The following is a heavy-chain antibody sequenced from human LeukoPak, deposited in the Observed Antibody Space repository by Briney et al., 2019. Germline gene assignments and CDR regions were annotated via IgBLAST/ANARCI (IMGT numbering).Heavy chain of an antibody. Sequence: GASVKVSCKASGYTFTGYYMHWVRQAPGQGLEWMERINPNSGGTNYAQKFQGRVTMTRDTSISTAYMELNRLGSDDTAVYYCAREPGGAGTTIDYWGQGTLVTVSS. V-gene: IGHV1-2*06. CDR3: AREPGGAGTTIDY. D-gene: IGHD1-7*01. J-gene: IGHJ4*02. CDR1: GYTFTGYY. CDR2: INPNSGGT.